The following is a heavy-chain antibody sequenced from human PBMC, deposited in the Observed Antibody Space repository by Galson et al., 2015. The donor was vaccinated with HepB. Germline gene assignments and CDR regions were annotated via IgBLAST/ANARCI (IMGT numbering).Heavy chain of an antibody. CDR2: ISGTSSYT. CDR3: ARSYYGSGSYIDY. Sequence: SLRLSCAASGFTFSRCTMYWVRQAPGKGLEWLSSISGTSSYTYYTDSVKGRFTISRDNAKNSLSLQMNSLRAEDTAVYYCARSYYGSGSYIDYWGQGTMVTVSS. CDR1: GFTFSRCT. J-gene: IGHJ4*02. V-gene: IGHV3-21*01. D-gene: IGHD3-10*01.